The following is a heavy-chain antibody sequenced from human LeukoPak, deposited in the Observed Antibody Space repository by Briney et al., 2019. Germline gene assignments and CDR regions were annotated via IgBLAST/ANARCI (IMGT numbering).Heavy chain of an antibody. CDR2: ISGSSDNI. CDR1: GFTFSNYG. V-gene: IGHV3-NL1*01. J-gene: IGHJ4*02. CDR3: AKRGKFSGYYYYYFDY. Sequence: GGSLRLSCAASGFTFSNYGMHWVRQAPGKGLEWVSSISGSSDNIYYADSVKGRFTISRDYSKNTLYLQMNSLRAEDTAVYYCAKRGKFSGYYYYYFDYWGQGTLVTVSS. D-gene: IGHD3-22*01.